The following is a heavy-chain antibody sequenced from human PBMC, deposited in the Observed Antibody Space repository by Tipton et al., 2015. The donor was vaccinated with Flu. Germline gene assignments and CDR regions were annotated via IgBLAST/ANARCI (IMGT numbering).Heavy chain of an antibody. J-gene: IGHJ3*02. Sequence: QSGAEVKKPGSSVKVSCKASGGTFRHFVFNWVRQAPGQGLAWMGRFVPIYGTANSAQGFQGRLTITAEESTSTAYMELRGLTSDDTAVYYCARALTGYSTSWYAFDSGGQGTMVTVSS. CDR1: GGTFRHFV. CDR3: ARALTGYSTSWYAFDS. CDR2: FVPIYGTA. V-gene: IGHV1-69*15. D-gene: IGHD6-13*01.